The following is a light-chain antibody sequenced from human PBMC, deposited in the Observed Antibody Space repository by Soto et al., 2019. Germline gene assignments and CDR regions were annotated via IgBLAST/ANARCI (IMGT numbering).Light chain of an antibody. CDR2: HAS. J-gene: IGKJ1*01. Sequence: IQMTQSPSTLPASAGDRVTIACRDSQRLXNWLAWDQQKPGTAPKILXDHASNLQRGGPSRFSGSGSGTDFTLTVSSLQVEYFATYYCQQTDTIPRTFGQGTKVDIK. CDR3: QQTDTIPRT. V-gene: IGKV1-39*01. CDR1: QRLXNW.